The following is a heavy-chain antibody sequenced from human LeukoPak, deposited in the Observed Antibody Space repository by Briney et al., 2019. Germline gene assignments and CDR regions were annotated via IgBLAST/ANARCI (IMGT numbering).Heavy chain of an antibody. D-gene: IGHD6-13*01. CDR3: ARDVDFGRSWARYFDS. CDR2: IISIFGTA. CDR1: GGTFSNYA. V-gene: IGHV1-69*13. J-gene: IGHJ4*02. Sequence: SVTVSCTASGGTFSNYAIIWVRQAPGQGLEWMGGIISIFGTANYAQKFQGRVTITADASTNTANMELSRLRSEDTAVYYCARDVDFGRSWARYFDSWGQGTLVTVSS.